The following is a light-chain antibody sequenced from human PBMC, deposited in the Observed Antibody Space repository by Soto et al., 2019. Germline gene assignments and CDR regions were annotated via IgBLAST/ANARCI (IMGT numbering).Light chain of an antibody. CDR3: HQLNSFPIP. CDR2: GAS. V-gene: IGKV1-9*01. J-gene: IGKJ3*01. Sequence: IQLTQSPSSLSASVGDRVTISCRASQGIANFLAWYQQKPGKAPKLLIYGASTLQSGVPSRFSGSGSGTDFTLTISSLQPEDFATYYCHQLNSFPIPFGPGTNVDIQ. CDR1: QGIANF.